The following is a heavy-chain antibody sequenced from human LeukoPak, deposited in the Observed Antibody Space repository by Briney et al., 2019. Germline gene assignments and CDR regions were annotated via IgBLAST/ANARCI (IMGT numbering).Heavy chain of an antibody. J-gene: IGHJ6*03. Sequence: SETLSLTCTVSGGSISPYYWSWIRQPPGKGLECIGYIYYSGSTNYNPSLKSRVTISVDTSKNQFSLKLSSVTAADTAVYYCARVWQWLGYYYMDVWGKGTTVTVSS. V-gene: IGHV4-59*12. CDR1: GGSISPYY. D-gene: IGHD6-19*01. CDR3: ARVWQWLGYYYMDV. CDR2: IYYSGST.